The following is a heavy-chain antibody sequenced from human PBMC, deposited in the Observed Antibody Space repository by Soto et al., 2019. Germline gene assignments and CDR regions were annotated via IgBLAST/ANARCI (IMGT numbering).Heavy chain of an antibody. CDR3: ATESGSTYGYFDH. D-gene: IGHD5-18*01. Sequence: SETLSLTCTVSGGSVTSDEDYWTWIRQSPGKGLEWIGYISNSGSTGYNPSLKTRLSMSVDRSKDQFTLRLTSVTAADTAVYFCATESGSTYGYFDHWGQGTQVTVSS. J-gene: IGHJ4*02. V-gene: IGHV4-30-4*01. CDR1: GGSVTSDEDY. CDR2: ISNSGST.